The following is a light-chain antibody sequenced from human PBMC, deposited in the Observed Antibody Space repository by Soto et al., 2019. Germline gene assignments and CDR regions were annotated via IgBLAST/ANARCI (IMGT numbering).Light chain of an antibody. Sequence: ETVMTQSPATLSVSPGERATLSCRASQTIANNLAWYQQRPGQPPRLLIYGASTRATGIPARFSSSGSGTEFTLTISSLQSEDFAIYYCQQYNNWPPYTFGQGTKLEIK. CDR3: QQYNNWPPYT. CDR2: GAS. V-gene: IGKV3-15*01. CDR1: QTIANN. J-gene: IGKJ2*01.